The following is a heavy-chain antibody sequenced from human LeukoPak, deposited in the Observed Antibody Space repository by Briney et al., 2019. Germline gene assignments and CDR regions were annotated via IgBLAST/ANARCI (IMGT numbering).Heavy chain of an antibody. CDR3: ARDLTKYCSGGSCYGLDY. Sequence: SETLSLTCTVSGGSISSSNYYWGWIRQPPGKGLEWIGSIYYSGSTYYNPSLKSRVTISVDTSKNQFSLKLSSVTAADTAVYYCARDLTKYCSGGSCYGLDYWGQGTLVTVSS. D-gene: IGHD2-15*01. J-gene: IGHJ4*02. CDR2: IYYSGST. V-gene: IGHV4-39*07. CDR1: GGSISSSNYY.